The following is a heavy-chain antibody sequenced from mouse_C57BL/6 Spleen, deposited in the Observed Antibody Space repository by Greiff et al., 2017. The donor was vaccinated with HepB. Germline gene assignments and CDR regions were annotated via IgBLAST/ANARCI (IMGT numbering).Heavy chain of an antibody. Sequence: QVQLKESGAELAKPGASVKLSCKASGYTFTSYWMHWVKQRPGQGLEWIGYINPSSGYTKYNQKFKDKATLTADKSSSTAYMQLSSLTYEDSAVYYCASGPPWYFDVWGTGTTVTVSS. CDR3: ASGPPWYFDV. D-gene: IGHD3-1*01. CDR2: INPSSGYT. V-gene: IGHV1-7*01. CDR1: GYTFTSYW. J-gene: IGHJ1*03.